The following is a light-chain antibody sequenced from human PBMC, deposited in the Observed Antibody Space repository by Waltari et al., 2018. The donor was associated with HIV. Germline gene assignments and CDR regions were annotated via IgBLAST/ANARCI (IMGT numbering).Light chain of an antibody. CDR1: DIMPKS. CDR2: ENH. V-gene: IGLV3-21*01. J-gene: IGLJ2*01. Sequence: SYALTQIPSVSVVPGETTEITCGADDIMPKSVNWYRHKAGQAPVLVIYENHRRPSGIPDRISGSKSATKATLTITSVEAGDEADYFCQVWDATSHVRIFGGGTKLAVL. CDR3: QVWDATSHVRI.